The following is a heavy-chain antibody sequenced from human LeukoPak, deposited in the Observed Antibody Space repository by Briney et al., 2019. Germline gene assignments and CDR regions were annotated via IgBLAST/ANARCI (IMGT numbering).Heavy chain of an antibody. CDR3: ARDNPSSSCFDY. Sequence: PSETLSLTCAVYGGSSSGYYWSWIRQPPGKGLEWIGEINHSGSTNYNPSLKSRVTISVDTSKNQFSLKLSSVTAADTAVYYCARDNPSSSCFDYWGQGTLVTVSS. V-gene: IGHV4-34*09. CDR1: GGSSSGYY. D-gene: IGHD6-13*01. J-gene: IGHJ4*02. CDR2: INHSGST.